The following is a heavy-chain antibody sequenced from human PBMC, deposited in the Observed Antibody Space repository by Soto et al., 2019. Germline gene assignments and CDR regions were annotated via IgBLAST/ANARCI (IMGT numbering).Heavy chain of an antibody. CDR3: AREWFGAFDP. V-gene: IGHV1-3*04. J-gene: IGHJ5*02. CDR1: GYTFTHYT. CDR2: INIGNGNT. D-gene: IGHD3-10*01. Sequence: QVQLVQSGAEVKKPGASVKLSCKASGYTFTHYTMHWVRQAPGQRLEWMGYINIGNGNTKYLQKCQGRVTITRDTAATTAYMELSSPISEDTAVYYCAREWFGAFDPWGQGTLVTVSS.